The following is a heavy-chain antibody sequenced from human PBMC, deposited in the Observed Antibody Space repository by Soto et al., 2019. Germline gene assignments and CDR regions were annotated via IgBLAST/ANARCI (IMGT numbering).Heavy chain of an antibody. D-gene: IGHD2-21*01. CDR3: PFIRAFGFDF. CDR1: DYTFNSYG. CDR2: LSVDNGDI. V-gene: IGHV1-18*01. J-gene: IGHJ4*02. Sequence: QVQLVQSGDELKKPGASVKVSCKASDYTFNSYGISWVRKAPGQGLEWMGWLSVDNGDIKYAQKFQGRVTMTTDISTRKVYMELRGRSADDTAIYFCPFIRAFGFDFWGQDTLVT.